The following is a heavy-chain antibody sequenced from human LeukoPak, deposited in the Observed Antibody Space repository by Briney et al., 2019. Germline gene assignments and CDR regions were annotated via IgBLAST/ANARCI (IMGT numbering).Heavy chain of an antibody. CDR1: GGTFSSYA. D-gene: IGHD3-3*01. V-gene: IGHV1-2*02. CDR3: AGDPATYDFWSGYQPLDY. Sequence: ASVKVSCKASGGTFSSYAISWVRQAPGQGLEWMGGIIPISGGTNYAQKFQGRVTMTRDTSISTAYMELSRLRSDDTAVYYCAGDPATYDFWSGYQPLDYWGQGTLVTVSS. CDR2: IIPISGGT. J-gene: IGHJ4*02.